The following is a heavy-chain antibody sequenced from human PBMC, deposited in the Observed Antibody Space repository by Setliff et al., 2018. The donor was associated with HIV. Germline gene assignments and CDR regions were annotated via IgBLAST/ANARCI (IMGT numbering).Heavy chain of an antibody. J-gene: IGHJ5*02. V-gene: IGHV4-31*03. Sequence: SETLSLTCTVSGGSISSGGYYWSWIRQHPGKGLEWIGYIYHSGSTYYNPSLKSRVTISVDTSKNQFSLKLSSVTAADTAVYYCARDRQGAGYYYLWGQGTLVTVS. CDR2: IYHSGST. CDR3: ARDRQGAGYYYL. CDR1: GGSISSGGYY. D-gene: IGHD3-22*01.